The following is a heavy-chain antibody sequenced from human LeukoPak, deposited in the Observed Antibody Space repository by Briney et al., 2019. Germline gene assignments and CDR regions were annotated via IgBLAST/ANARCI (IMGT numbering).Heavy chain of an antibody. CDR1: GYTFTSYD. D-gene: IGHD6-13*01. V-gene: IGHV1-8*01. CDR3: ARETGSSSWYEEDWFDP. J-gene: IGHJ5*02. Sequence: ASVKVSCKASGYTFTSYDINWVRQATGQGLEWMGWMNPNSGNTGYAQKFQGRVTMTRNTSVSTAYMELSSLRSEDTAVYYCARETGSSSWYEEDWFDPWGQGTLVTDSS. CDR2: MNPNSGNT.